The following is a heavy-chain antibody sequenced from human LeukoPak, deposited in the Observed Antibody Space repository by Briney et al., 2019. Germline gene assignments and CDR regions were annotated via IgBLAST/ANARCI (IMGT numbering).Heavy chain of an antibody. Sequence: PSETLSLTCTVSGYSISSGYYWGWIRQPPGKGLEWIGNIYYSGSTYYNPSLKSRVTISVDTSKNQFSLKLSSVNAADTAVYFCARRGEAAAKGGRYFDQWGQGTLVTVSS. J-gene: IGHJ4*02. CDR1: GYSISSGYY. CDR2: IYYSGST. CDR3: ARRGEAAAKGGRYFDQ. D-gene: IGHD6-13*01. V-gene: IGHV4-38-2*02.